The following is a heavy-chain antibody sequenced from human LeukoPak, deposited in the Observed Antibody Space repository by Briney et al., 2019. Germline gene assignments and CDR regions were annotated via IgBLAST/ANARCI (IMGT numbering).Heavy chain of an antibody. CDR1: GFTVSSNY. CDR2: IYSGGST. V-gene: IGHV3-53*01. J-gene: IGHJ4*02. CDR3: ARDSFGSYPGFA. Sequence: GGSLRLSCAASGFTVSSNYMSWVRQAPGKGLEWVSVIYSGGSTYYADSVKGRFTISRDNSRNTLYLQMNSLRAEDTAVYYCARDSFGSYPGFAWGQGTLVTVSS. D-gene: IGHD1-26*01.